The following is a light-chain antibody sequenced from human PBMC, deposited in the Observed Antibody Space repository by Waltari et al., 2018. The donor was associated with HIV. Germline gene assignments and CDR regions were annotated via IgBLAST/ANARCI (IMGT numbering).Light chain of an antibody. CDR2: WAS. V-gene: IGKV4-1*01. J-gene: IGKJ1*01. CDR3: QQYYSSPPT. CDR1: QSVLYSASNKTY. Sequence: DIVMTQSPDPLAVSLGERATINCKSSQSVLYSASNKTYLAWYQQKPGQPPKLLIYWASTRESGVPDRFSGSGSGTEFTLTISNLQAEDVAVYYCQQYYSSPPTFGQGTKVEIK.